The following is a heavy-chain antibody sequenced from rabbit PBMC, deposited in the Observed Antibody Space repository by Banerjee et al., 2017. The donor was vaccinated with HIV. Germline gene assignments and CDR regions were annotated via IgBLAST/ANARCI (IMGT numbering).Heavy chain of an antibody. D-gene: IGHD2-1*01. CDR2: INTAIGGSA. CDR1: GFSFSSTYY. V-gene: IGHV1S45*01. Sequence: QEQLEESGGGLVKPGASLTLTCTASGFSFSSTYYMCWVRQAPGKGLEWIACINTAIGGSAYYASWAKGRFTISKTSSTTVTLQMTSLTAADTATYFCARDRADGDYYFNLWGQGTLVTVS. J-gene: IGHJ3*01. CDR3: ARDRADGDYYFNL.